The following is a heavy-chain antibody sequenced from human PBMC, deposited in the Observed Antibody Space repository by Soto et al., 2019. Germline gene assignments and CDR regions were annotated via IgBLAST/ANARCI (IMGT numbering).Heavy chain of an antibody. J-gene: IGHJ6*03. D-gene: IGHD4-17*01. Sequence: SETLSLTCAVYGGSFSGYYWSWIRQPPGKGLEWIGEINHSGSTNQNPSLKSRVTISVDTSKNQISLNLSSVTAADTAVYYCARGRLTTRWNSYYYYMDVWGKGTTVTVSS. CDR1: GGSFSGYY. CDR3: ARGRLTTRWNSYYYYMDV. CDR2: INHSGST. V-gene: IGHV4-34*01.